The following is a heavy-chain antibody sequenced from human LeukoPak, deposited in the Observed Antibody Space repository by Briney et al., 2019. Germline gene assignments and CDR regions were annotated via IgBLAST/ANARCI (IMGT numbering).Heavy chain of an antibody. CDR2: IYYSGST. V-gene: IGHV4-31*03. CDR3: ARSLDGSGSYLDY. Sequence: PSQTLSLTGTVSGGSISSGGYYWSWIRQHPGKGLEWIGYIYYSGSTYYDPSLKSRVTISVDTSKNQFSLKLSSVTAADTAVYYCARSLDGSGSYLDYWGQGTLVTVSS. CDR1: GGSISSGGYY. J-gene: IGHJ4*02. D-gene: IGHD3-10*01.